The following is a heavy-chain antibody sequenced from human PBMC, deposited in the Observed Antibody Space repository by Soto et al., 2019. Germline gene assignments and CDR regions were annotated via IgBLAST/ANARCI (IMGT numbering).Heavy chain of an antibody. Sequence: GGSLRLSCAASGFTFSSYGMHWVRQAPGKGLEWVAVISYDGSNKYYADSVKGRFTISRDNSKNTLYLQMNSLRAEDTAVYYCAKDFFPGVRGVEYYYGMDVWGQGTTVTVSS. CDR3: AKDFFPGVRGVEYYYGMDV. CDR2: ISYDGSNK. J-gene: IGHJ6*02. V-gene: IGHV3-30*18. D-gene: IGHD3-10*01. CDR1: GFTFSSYG.